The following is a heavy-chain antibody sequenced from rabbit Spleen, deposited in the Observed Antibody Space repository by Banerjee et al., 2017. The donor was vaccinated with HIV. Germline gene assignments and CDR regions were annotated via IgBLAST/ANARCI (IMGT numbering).Heavy chain of an antibody. D-gene: IGHD4-1*01. J-gene: IGHJ4*01. V-gene: IGHV1S45*01. CDR2: IDVAKYGTT. Sequence: EQLVESGGDLVKPGASLTLTCKASGLDLSSRYWICWVRQAPGKGLEWIACIDVAKYGTTYYTSWAKGRFTISKTSSTTVTLHMTSLTVADTATYFCARDLAGVIGWNFGWWGPGTLVTVS. CDR1: GLDLSSRYW. CDR3: ARDLAGVIGWNFGW.